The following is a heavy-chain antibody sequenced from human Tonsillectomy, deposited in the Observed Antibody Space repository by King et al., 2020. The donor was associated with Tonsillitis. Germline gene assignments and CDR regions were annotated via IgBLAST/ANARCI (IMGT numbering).Heavy chain of an antibody. CDR1: GFTFSGSA. CDR3: TRVTDGDLYY. D-gene: IGHD4-17*01. J-gene: IGHJ4*02. V-gene: IGHV3-73*01. CDR2: IRSKTNSYAT. Sequence: VQLVESGGGLVQPGGSLKLSCAASGFTFSGSAMHWVRQASGKGLEWVGRIRSKTNSYATAYDASVKGRFTISRDDSKNTAYLQMNSLKTEDTAVYYCTRVTDGDLYYWGQGTLVTVSS.